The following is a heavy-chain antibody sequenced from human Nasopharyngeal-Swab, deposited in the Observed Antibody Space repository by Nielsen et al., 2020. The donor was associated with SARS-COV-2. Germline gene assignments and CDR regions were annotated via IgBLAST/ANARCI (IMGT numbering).Heavy chain of an antibody. D-gene: IGHD5/OR15-5a*01. V-gene: IGHV1-69*13. J-gene: IGHJ4*02. CDR1: GGTFSRHG. CDR2: IIPIFGTA. CDR3: ARGTVDIVSTVRPYTY. Sequence: SVKVSCKASGGTFSRHGINWVRQAPGQGLEWMGGIIPIFGTANYAQKFQGRVTITADESTSTVYMELSSLRSEDTAIYYCARGTVDIVSTVRPYTYWGQGTLVTVSS.